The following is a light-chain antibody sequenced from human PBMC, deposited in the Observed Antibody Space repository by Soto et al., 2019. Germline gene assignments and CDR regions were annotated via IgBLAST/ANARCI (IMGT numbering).Light chain of an antibody. J-gene: IGKJ1*01. CDR3: QQYGISSWT. CDR2: GAS. Sequence: EIVMTQSPATLSVSTGERAPLSCRASQSVSSNLAWYQQKPGQAPRLLIYGASTRATGIPDRFSGSGSGTDFTLTISRLEPEDFAVYYCQQYGISSWTFGQGTMVAIK. V-gene: IGKV3-15*01. CDR1: QSVSSN.